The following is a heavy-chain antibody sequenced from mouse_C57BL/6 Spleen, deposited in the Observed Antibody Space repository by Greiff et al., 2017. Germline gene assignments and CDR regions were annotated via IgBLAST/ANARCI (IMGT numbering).Heavy chain of an antibody. J-gene: IGHJ2*01. CDR3: TRSGDGYYGSFDY. CDR2: IDPETGGT. Sequence: QVQLQQSGAELVRPGASVTLSCKASGYTFTDYEMHWVKQTPVHGLEWIGAIDPETGGTAYNQKFKGKAILTADKSSSTAYMELRSLTSEDSAVYYCTRSGDGYYGSFDYWGQGTTLTVSS. CDR1: GYTFTDYE. D-gene: IGHD2-3*01. V-gene: IGHV1-15*01.